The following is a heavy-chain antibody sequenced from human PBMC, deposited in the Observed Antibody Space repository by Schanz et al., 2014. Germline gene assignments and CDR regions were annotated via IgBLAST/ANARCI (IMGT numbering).Heavy chain of an antibody. D-gene: IGHD2-15*01. J-gene: IGHJ6*02. Sequence: DVQLLEPGGGLVQPGGSLRLSCAASGFTFNSYAMTWVRQAPGKGLEWVSSISHSGGSKYYADSVKGRFTISRDNSENTLYLQMNSLSADDTAVFYCAKGMGYCSGGTCYDYYYYGLDVWGRGTTVTVSS. CDR1: GFTFNSYA. CDR2: ISHSGGSK. CDR3: AKGMGYCSGGTCYDYYYYGLDV. V-gene: IGHV3-23*01.